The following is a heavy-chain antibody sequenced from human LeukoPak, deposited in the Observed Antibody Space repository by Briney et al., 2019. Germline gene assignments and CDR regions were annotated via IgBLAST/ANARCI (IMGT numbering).Heavy chain of an antibody. Sequence: SETLSLTCSVSDDSITMYYWTWIRQPPGKGLEWIGYVDHTGSTNFNPSLNGRVSKSRDTTKNLFSLRLRSVTAADTAVYFCARGRVSSSTWYSTYHYYFYMDVWGKGTTVTVSS. D-gene: IGHD1-1*01. J-gene: IGHJ6*03. CDR1: DDSITMYY. CDR2: VDHTGST. V-gene: IGHV4-59*01. CDR3: ARGRVSSSTWYSTYHYYFYMDV.